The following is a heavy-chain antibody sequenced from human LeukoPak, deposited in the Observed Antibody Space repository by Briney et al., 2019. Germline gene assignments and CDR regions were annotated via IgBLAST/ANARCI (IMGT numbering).Heavy chain of an antibody. CDR2: FDPEDGET. V-gene: IGHV1-24*01. CDR1: GYTLTELS. J-gene: IGHJ3*02. Sequence: ASVKVSCKVSGYTLTELSMHWVRQAPGKGLDWMGGFDPEDGETIYAQKFQGRVTMTEDTSTDTSYMELSSLRSEDTAVYYCATAPPQHFDAFDIWGQGTMVTVSS. CDR3: ATAPPQHFDAFDI.